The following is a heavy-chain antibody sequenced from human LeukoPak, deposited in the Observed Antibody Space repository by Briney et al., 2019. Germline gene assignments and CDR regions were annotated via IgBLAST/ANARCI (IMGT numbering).Heavy chain of an antibody. CDR3: ARGRIYRTYDSSGYYFGRDAFDI. J-gene: IGHJ3*02. D-gene: IGHD3-22*01. Sequence: SETLSLTCTVSGGSISSYYWSWIRQPPGKGLEWIGYIYYSGSTNYNPSLKSRVTISVDTSKNQFSLKLSSVTAADTAVYYCARGRIYRTYDSSGYYFGRDAFDIWGQGTMVTVSS. V-gene: IGHV4-59*12. CDR1: GGSISSYY. CDR2: IYYSGST.